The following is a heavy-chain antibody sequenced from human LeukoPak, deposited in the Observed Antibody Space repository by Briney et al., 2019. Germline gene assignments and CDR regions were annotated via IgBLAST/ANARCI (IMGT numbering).Heavy chain of an antibody. V-gene: IGHV1-69*04. D-gene: IGHD1-26*01. CDR2: INPILGIA. CDR3: ASHDIVGAPCFDY. Sequence: SVKVSCKASGGTFSSYAISWVRQAPGQGLEWMGRINPILGIANYAQKFQGRVTITADKSTSTAYMELSSLRSEDTAVYYCASHDIVGAPCFDYWGQGTLVTVSS. CDR1: GGTFSSYA. J-gene: IGHJ4*02.